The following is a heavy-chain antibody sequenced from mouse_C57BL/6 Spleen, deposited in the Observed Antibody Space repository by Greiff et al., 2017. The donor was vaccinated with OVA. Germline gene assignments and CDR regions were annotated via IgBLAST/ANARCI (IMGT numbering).Heavy chain of an antibody. D-gene: IGHD4-1*01. CDR3: ARVANWPYTAMDY. J-gene: IGHJ4*01. CDR1: GFTFSSYG. V-gene: IGHV5-4*03. Sequence: EVMLVESGGGLAKPGGSLKLSCAASGFTFSSYGMSWVRQTPEKRLEWVATISDGGSYTYYPDNVKGRFTISRDNAKNNLYLQMSHLKSEDTAMYYCARVANWPYTAMDYWGQRTSVTVS. CDR2: ISDGGSYT.